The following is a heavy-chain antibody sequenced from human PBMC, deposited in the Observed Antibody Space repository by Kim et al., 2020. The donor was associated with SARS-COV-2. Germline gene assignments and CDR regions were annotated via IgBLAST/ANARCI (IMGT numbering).Heavy chain of an antibody. CDR3: ARDRGPYSYGYHYYYGMDV. V-gene: IGHV1-69*13. CDR2: IIPIFGTA. J-gene: IGHJ6*02. CDR1: GGTFSSYA. D-gene: IGHD5-18*01. Sequence: SVKVSCKASGGTFSSYAISWVRQAPGQGLEWMGGIIPIFGTANYAQKFQGRVTITADESTSTAYMELSSLRSEDTAVYYCARDRGPYSYGYHYYYGMDVWGQGTTVTVSS.